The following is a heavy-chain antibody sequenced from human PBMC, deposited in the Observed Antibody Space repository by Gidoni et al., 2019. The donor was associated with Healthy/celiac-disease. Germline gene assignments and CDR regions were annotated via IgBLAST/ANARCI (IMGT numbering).Heavy chain of an antibody. V-gene: IGHV3-74*01. J-gene: IGHJ2*01. CDR1: GFTFSSYW. Sequence: EVQLVESGGGLVQPGGSLRLSCAASGFTFSSYWMHWVRQAPGKGLVWVSRINSDGSSTSYADSVKGRFTISRDNAKNTLYLQMNSLRAEDTAVYYCARWIAAELPHDDWYFDLWGRGTLVTVSS. CDR3: ARWIAAELPHDDWYFDL. CDR2: INSDGSST. D-gene: IGHD6-13*01.